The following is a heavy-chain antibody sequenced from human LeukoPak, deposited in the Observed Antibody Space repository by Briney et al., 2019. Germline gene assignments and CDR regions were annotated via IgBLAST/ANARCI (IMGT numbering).Heavy chain of an antibody. CDR2: INPNSGGT. J-gene: IGHJ3*02. CDR1: GYTFTGYY. D-gene: IGHD1-26*01. V-gene: IGHV1-2*02. Sequence: GASVKVSCKASGYTFTGYYMHWVRQAPGQGLEWMGWINPNSGGTNYAQKFQGRVAMTRDTSISTAYMELSRLRSDDTAVYYCARIKAYSGSHNDAFDIWGQGTMVTVSS. CDR3: ARIKAYSGSHNDAFDI.